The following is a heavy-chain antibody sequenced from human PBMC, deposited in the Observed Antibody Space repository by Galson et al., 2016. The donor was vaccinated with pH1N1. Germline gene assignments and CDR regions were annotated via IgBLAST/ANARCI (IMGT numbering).Heavy chain of an antibody. D-gene: IGHD6-19*01. J-gene: IGHJ4*02. Sequence: SLRLSCAASGFKFDNYAMTWVRRAPGKGLQWVPAISGSGGRTYYADSVKDRFTISRDNSKKTLFLQMTSLRVEDTAVYYCAKDRYSSGQFFDSWGRGILVTVSS. V-gene: IGHV3-23*01. CDR3: AKDRYSSGQFFDS. CDR1: GFKFDNYA. CDR2: ISGSGGRT.